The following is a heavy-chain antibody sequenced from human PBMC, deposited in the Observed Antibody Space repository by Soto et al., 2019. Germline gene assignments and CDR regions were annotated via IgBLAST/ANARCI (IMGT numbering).Heavy chain of an antibody. CDR1: GGSISSGGYY. CDR2: IYYSGST. D-gene: IGHD3-22*01. V-gene: IGHV4-61*08. J-gene: IGHJ4*02. CDR3: ARTYYYDSSGYPTYYFDY. Sequence: PSETLSLTCTVSGGSISSGGYYWSWTRQPPGKGLEWIGYIYYSGSTNYNPSLKSRVTISVDTSKNQFSLKLSSVTAADTAVYYCARTYYYDSSGYPTYYFDYWGQGTLVTVSS.